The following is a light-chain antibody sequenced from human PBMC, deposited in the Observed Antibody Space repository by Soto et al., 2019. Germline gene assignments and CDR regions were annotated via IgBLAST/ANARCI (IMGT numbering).Light chain of an antibody. J-gene: IGKJ4*01. Sequence: EIVLTQSPATLSLSPGERATLSCRASQSVSDYIAWYQQKPGQAPRLLIYDTSNRATGVPARFSGSGSGTDFTLTISSLEPEAFAVYFCQQRTNWLTFGGGTRVEIK. V-gene: IGKV3-11*01. CDR3: QQRTNWLT. CDR1: QSVSDY. CDR2: DTS.